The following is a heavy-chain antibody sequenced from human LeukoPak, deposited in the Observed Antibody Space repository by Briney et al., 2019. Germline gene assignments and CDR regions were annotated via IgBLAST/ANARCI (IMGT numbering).Heavy chain of an antibody. J-gene: IGHJ4*02. Sequence: SETLSLTCTVSGGSISSYYWSWIRQPPGEGLEWIGYIYYSGSTNYNPSLKSRVTISVDTSKNQFSLKLSSVTAADTAVYYCARWGDVGCSSTSCSANFDYWGQGTLVTVSS. CDR1: GGSISSYY. V-gene: IGHV4-59*08. CDR2: IYYSGST. D-gene: IGHD2-2*01. CDR3: ARWGDVGCSSTSCSANFDY.